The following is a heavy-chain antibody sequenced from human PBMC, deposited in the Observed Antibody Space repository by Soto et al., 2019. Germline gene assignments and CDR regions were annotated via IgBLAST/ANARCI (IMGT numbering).Heavy chain of an antibody. Sequence: QVQLVESGGGVVQPGRSLRLSYAASGFTFSSYGMHWVRQAPGKGLEWVAVISYDGTNKYYADSVRGRFTISRDNSKNTLYLQMNSLRAEDTAVYYCAKDYYGSASYLRAPMDVWGQGTTVTVSS. D-gene: IGHD3-10*01. V-gene: IGHV3-30*18. CDR3: AKDYYGSASYLRAPMDV. CDR1: GFTFSSYG. CDR2: ISYDGTNK. J-gene: IGHJ6*02.